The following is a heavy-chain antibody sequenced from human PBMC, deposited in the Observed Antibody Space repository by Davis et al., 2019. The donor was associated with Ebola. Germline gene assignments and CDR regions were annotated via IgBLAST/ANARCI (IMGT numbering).Heavy chain of an antibody. CDR1: GFIFSTYV. CDR2: ISGSGDTT. CDR3: AKDNRNIWSEV. D-gene: IGHD2/OR15-2a*01. V-gene: IGHV3-23*01. J-gene: IGHJ3*01. Sequence: GGSLRLSCSASGFIFSTYVMSWVRQAPGKGLEWVSTISGSGDTTSYADSVKGRFTISRDNSKNTLYLQMNGLRVEDTAIYYCAKDNRNIWSEVWGQGTMVTVSS.